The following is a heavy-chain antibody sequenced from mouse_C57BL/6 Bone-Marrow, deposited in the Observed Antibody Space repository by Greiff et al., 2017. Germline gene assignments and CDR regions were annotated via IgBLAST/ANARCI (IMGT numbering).Heavy chain of an antibody. J-gene: IGHJ1*03. Sequence: VQLQQSGAELVRPGASVTLSCKASGYTFTDYEMHWVKQTPVHGLEWIGAIDPETGGTAYNQKFKGKVILTADKSSSTAYMELRSLTSEDSAVYYCTRRTGTWYFDVRGTGTTVTVSS. CDR1: GYTFTDYE. V-gene: IGHV1-15*01. CDR3: TRRTGTWYFDV. D-gene: IGHD4-1*01. CDR2: IDPETGGT.